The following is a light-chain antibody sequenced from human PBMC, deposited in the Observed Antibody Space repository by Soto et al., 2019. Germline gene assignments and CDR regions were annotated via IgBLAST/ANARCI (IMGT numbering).Light chain of an antibody. J-gene: IGKJ1*01. CDR1: QIVSINY. Sequence: IVLTHSPGSLSLSPLARATLSCRASQIVSINYLAWYQQKPGQAPRLVIHGIYSRATVIPDRFSGSGAGTDFTLTISRLEPEDFAVYYCQQYGSSLWTFGQGTKVDIK. CDR2: GIY. V-gene: IGKV3-20*01. CDR3: QQYGSSLWT.